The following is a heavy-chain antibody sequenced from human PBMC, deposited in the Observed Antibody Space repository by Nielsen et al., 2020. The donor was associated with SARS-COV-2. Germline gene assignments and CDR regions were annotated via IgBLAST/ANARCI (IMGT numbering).Heavy chain of an antibody. D-gene: IGHD2-15*01. Sequence: SETLSLTCTVSGGSISSYYWSWIRQPPGKELEWIGYIYYSGSTNYNPSLKSRVTISVDTSKNQFSLKLSSVTAADTAVYYCARAWGDCSGGSCYSGDYYYGMDVWGQGTTVTVSS. CDR3: ARAWGDCSGGSCYSGDYYYGMDV. V-gene: IGHV4-59*01. CDR1: GGSISSYY. CDR2: IYYSGST. J-gene: IGHJ6*02.